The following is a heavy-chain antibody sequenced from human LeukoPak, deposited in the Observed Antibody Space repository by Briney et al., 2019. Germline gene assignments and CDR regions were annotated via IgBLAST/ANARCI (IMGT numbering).Heavy chain of an antibody. CDR1: GFTFSSYS. CDR2: MCGSAGCT. V-gene: IGHV3-23*01. J-gene: IGHJ4*02. D-gene: IGHD3-16*01. Sequence: GGSLRLSCAASGFTFSSYSMNWVRQAPGKGLEWVASMCGSAGCTYYADSVKGRFTISRDNSKNILYLQMNSLRAEDTAIYYCAKDRPNYYETNGHYYRRDGDYWGQGTLVTVSS. CDR3: AKDRPNYYETNGHYYRRDGDY.